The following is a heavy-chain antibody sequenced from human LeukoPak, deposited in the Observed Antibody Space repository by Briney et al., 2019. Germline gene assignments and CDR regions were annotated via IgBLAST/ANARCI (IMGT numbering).Heavy chain of an antibody. CDR1: GFTLSSYG. D-gene: IGHD5-18*01. J-gene: IGHJ4*02. V-gene: IGHV3-21*01. CDR3: ARDLRGYRYGYDS. CDR2: ISSSGNSL. Sequence: GGSLRLSCAASGFTLSSYGINWVRQAPGKGLEWVSSISSSGNSLDYADSLKGRFIISRGDAKNSLFLQMDSLRPEDTAIYCCARDLRGYRYGYDSWGQGTLVTVSA.